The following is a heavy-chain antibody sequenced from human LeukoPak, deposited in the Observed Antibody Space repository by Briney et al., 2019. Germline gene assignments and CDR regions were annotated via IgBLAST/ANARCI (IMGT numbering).Heavy chain of an antibody. Sequence: PSETLSLTCTVSGGSISPYYWTWIRQPPGKGLEWIGYIYFTGTTNYNPSLKSRVTISVDTSKNQFSLKVNSVTAADTAMYYCARGGSWSDSWGQGTLVTVSS. J-gene: IGHJ5*01. CDR3: ARGGSWSDS. V-gene: IGHV4-59*01. CDR2: IYFTGTT. CDR1: GGSISPYY. D-gene: IGHD1-26*01.